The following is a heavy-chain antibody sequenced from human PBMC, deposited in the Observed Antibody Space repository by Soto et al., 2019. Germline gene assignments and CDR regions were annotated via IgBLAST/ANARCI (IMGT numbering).Heavy chain of an antibody. CDR1: GGTFSSYA. D-gene: IGHD6-13*01. CDR2: IIPIFGTA. J-gene: IGHJ2*01. Sequence: QVQLVQSGAEVKKPGSSVKVSCKASGGTFSSYAISWVRQAPGQGLEWMGGIIPIFGTANYAQKFQGGVTITADESTSTAYMELSSLRSEDTAVYYCARGRRDLSWNWYFDLWGRGTLVTVSS. CDR3: ARGRRDLSWNWYFDL. V-gene: IGHV1-69*12.